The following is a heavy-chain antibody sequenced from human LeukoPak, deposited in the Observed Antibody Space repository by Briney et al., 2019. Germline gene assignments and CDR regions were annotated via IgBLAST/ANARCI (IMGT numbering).Heavy chain of an antibody. CDR1: GYSISSGYY. CDR3: ARAGEGGYSGYDYYYHYYMDV. Sequence: PSETLSLTCAVSGYSISSGYYWGWIRPPPGKGLEWIGNIYHRGSTYYNPSVKRRVTISGETAKNNLYMKESSVTAADTAVYYCARAGEGGYSGYDYYYHYYMDVWGKGTTVTVSS. D-gene: IGHD5-12*01. V-gene: IGHV4-38-2*01. CDR2: IYHRGST. J-gene: IGHJ6*03.